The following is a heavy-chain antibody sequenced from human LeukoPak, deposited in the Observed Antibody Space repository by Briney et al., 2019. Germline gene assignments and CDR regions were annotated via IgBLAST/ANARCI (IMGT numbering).Heavy chain of an antibody. V-gene: IGHV3-21*01. D-gene: IGHD1-20*01. J-gene: IGHJ4*02. Sequence: GGSLRLSCAASGFTFSNYSKKGVRHAPEGGVEWVSSISSSSSYRYYADSVNGRFTISKDNTKNSLYLQMISLRAEDTAVYYCARDITIRMVPFDYWGQGTLVTVSS. CDR1: GFTFSNYS. CDR3: ARDITIRMVPFDY. CDR2: ISSSSSYR.